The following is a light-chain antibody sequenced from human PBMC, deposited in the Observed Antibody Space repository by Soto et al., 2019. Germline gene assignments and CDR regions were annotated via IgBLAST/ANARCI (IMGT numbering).Light chain of an antibody. V-gene: IGKV3-15*01. Sequence: EIVMTQSPATLSVSPGERATLSCRASHTVSSSLAWFQQKPGQGPRLLIYGASTRATGIPARFSGSGSETDFTLTVSSLRSEDSAVYYCQQYNYWPITFGQGTRLEIK. CDR2: GAS. CDR3: QQYNYWPIT. CDR1: HTVSSS. J-gene: IGKJ5*01.